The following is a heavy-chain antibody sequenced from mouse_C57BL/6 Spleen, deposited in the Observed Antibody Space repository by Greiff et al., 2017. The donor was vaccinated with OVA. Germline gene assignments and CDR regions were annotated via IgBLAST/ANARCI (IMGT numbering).Heavy chain of an antibody. CDR3: ARGEKSIYYDYGYAMDY. CDR2: INPNNGGT. J-gene: IGHJ4*01. Sequence: EVQLQESGPELVKPGASVKIPCKASGYTFTDYNMDWVKQSHGKSLEWIGDINPNNGGTIYNQKFKGKATLTVDKSSSTAYMELRSLTSEDTAVYYCARGEKSIYYDYGYAMDYWGQGTSVTVSS. CDR1: GYTFTDYN. V-gene: IGHV1-18*01. D-gene: IGHD2-4*01.